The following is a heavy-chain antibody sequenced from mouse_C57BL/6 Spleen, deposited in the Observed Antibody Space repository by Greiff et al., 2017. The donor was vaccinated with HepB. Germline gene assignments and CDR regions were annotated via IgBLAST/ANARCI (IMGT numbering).Heavy chain of an antibody. CDR3: ARRGGTDYDYDGAWFAY. Sequence: VMLVESGAELVRPGTSVKMSCKASGYTFTNYWIGWAKQRPGHGLEWIGDIYPGGGYTNYNEKFKGKATLTADKSSSTAYMQFSSLTSEDSAIYYCARRGGTDYDYDGAWFAYWGQGTLVTVSA. V-gene: IGHV1-63*01. CDR2: IYPGGGYT. CDR1: GYTFTNYW. J-gene: IGHJ3*01. D-gene: IGHD2-4*01.